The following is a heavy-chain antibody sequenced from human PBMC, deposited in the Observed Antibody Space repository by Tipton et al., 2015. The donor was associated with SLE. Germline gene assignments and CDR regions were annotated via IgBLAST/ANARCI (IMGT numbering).Heavy chain of an antibody. CDR3: ARLRAGRTDRPPGYYYYAMDV. Sequence: TLSLTCTVSGSSISSHYCSWMRQPPGKGLEWIVYIFYSECPNHNPSLKSRVSISVVTSKNQFSLNLTSVTAADTAVYYCARLRAGRTDRPPGYYYYAMDVWGQGTTVIVSS. D-gene: IGHD3-16*01. CDR2: IFYSECP. J-gene: IGHJ6*02. CDR1: GSSISSHY. V-gene: IGHV4-59*11.